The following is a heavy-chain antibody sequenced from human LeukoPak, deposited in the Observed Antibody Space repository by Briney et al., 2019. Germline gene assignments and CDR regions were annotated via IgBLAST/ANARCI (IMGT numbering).Heavy chain of an antibody. CDR3: AKGLQALGYCSGGSCYLFDY. J-gene: IGHJ4*02. V-gene: IGHV3-23*01. D-gene: IGHD2-15*01. CDR1: GFTFSSYA. Sequence: GGSLRLSCAASGFTFSSYAMSWVRQAPGKGLEWVSAISGSGGSTYYADSVKGRFTISRDNPKNTLYLQMNSLRAEDTAVYYCAKGLQALGYCSGGSCYLFDYWGQGTLVTVSS. CDR2: ISGSGGST.